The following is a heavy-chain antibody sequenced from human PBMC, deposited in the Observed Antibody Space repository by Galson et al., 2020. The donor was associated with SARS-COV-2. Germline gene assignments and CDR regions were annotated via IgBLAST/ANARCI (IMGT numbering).Heavy chain of an antibody. D-gene: IGHD3-22*01. V-gene: IGHV1-8*01. CDR1: GYTFTSYD. CDR2: MNPNSGNT. J-gene: IGHJ6*03. CDR3: ARATRKSMIVVVIPHYYYYRDV. Sequence: ASVKVSCKASGYTFTSYDINWVRQATGQGLEWMGWMNPNSGNTGYAQKVQGRVTMTRNTSISTAYMELSSLRSEDTAVYYCARATRKSMIVVVIPHYYYYRDVWGKGTTVTVSS.